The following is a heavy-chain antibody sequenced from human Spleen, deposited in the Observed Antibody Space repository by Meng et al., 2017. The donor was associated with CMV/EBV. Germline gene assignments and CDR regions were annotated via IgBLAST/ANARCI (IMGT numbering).Heavy chain of an antibody. CDR2: LSSGGDTI. Sequence: SGFPFSDYYMSWIRQAPGKGLEWVSYLSSGGDTIYYADSVKGRFTISRDNAKNSLFLQMNSLGAEDTAVYYCARCQYNDFWSGAFDIWGQGTMVTVSS. J-gene: IGHJ3*02. CDR3: ARCQYNDFWSGAFDI. D-gene: IGHD3-3*01. V-gene: IGHV3-11*01. CDR1: GFPFSDYY.